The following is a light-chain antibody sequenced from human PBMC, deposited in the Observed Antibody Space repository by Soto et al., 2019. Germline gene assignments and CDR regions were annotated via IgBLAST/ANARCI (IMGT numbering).Light chain of an antibody. CDR2: EVS. Sequence: QSALTQPASVSGSPGQSITISCTGSSADIGSHGYVSWYQQHPGKVPKLIIYEVSKRPSGASDRFSGSKSGNAAYLSISGLQPEDEADYYCNSYTTTSALVFGTGTKVTV. J-gene: IGLJ1*01. CDR1: SADIGSHGY. CDR3: NSYTTTSALV. V-gene: IGLV2-14*01.